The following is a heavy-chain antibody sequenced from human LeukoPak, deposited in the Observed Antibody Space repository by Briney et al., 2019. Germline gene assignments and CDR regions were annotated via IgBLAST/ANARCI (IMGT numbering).Heavy chain of an antibody. CDR3: AGGVPPPYYYDSSDVFDY. CDR1: GGSISSHY. CDR2: IYYSGST. Sequence: SETLSLTCTVSGGSISSHYWSWIRQPPGKGLEWIGYIYYSGSTNYNPSLKSRVTISVDTSKNQFSLKLRSVTAADTAVYYCAGGVPPPYYYDSSDVFDYWGQGTLVTVSS. J-gene: IGHJ4*02. D-gene: IGHD3-22*01. V-gene: IGHV4-59*11.